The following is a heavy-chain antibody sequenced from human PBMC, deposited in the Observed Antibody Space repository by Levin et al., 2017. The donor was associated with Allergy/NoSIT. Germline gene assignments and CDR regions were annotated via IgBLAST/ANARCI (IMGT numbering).Heavy chain of an antibody. V-gene: IGHV4-4*07. CDR1: PGSLTDYY. D-gene: IGHD2-21*01. Sequence: SETLSLTCTVSPGSLTDYYWTWVRQPSGKGLEWLGRMHTSQGDIYNPSLRGRLSMSLDTFENHFSLSLHSVTAADTALYFCARSDPRSPVKAFDLWGQGMLVTVSS. J-gene: IGHJ5*02. CDR2: MHTSQGD. CDR3: ARSDPRSPVKAFDL.